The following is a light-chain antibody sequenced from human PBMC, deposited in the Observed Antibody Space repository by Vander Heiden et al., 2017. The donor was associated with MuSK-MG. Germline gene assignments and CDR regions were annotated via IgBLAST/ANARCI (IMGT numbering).Light chain of an antibody. V-gene: IGKV2-28*01. J-gene: IGKJ1*01. Sequence: DIVVTQSPFFLPVTPGEPASISCRSSQSLLHSNGYTYLDWYLQKPGQSPQLLIYLGSNRASGVPDRFSGSGSGTDFTLKISRVEAEDVGVYYCMQDLQMWTFGQGTKVEIK. CDR1: QSLLHSNGYTY. CDR3: MQDLQMWT. CDR2: LGS.